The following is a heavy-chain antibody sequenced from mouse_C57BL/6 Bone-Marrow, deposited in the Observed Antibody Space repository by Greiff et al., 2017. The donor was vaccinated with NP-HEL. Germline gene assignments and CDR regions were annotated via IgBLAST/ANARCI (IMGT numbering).Heavy chain of an antibody. J-gene: IGHJ1*03. Sequence: EVQRVESGAELVRPGASVKLSCTASGFNIKDDYMHWVKQRPEQGLEWIGWIDPENGDTEYASKFQGKATITADTSSNTAYLQLSSLTSEDTAVYYCTTDPYYYGSDWYFDVWGTGTTVTVSS. D-gene: IGHD1-1*01. CDR1: GFNIKDDY. CDR3: TTDPYYYGSDWYFDV. CDR2: IDPENGDT. V-gene: IGHV14-4*01.